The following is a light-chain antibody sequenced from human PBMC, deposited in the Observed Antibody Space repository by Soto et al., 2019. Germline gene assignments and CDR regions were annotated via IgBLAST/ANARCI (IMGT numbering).Light chain of an antibody. CDR2: AAS. CDR3: QQLHTYLLT. J-gene: IGKJ4*01. Sequence: DIQMTQSPSSVSASVGDSVTITCRASQAIGTYLAWYQQKPGKAPNLLVYAASTLHSGVPSRFSGSGSGTEFTLTITSLQPEDVATYYCQQLHTYLLTFGGGTKVQIK. CDR1: QAIGTY. V-gene: IGKV1-9*01.